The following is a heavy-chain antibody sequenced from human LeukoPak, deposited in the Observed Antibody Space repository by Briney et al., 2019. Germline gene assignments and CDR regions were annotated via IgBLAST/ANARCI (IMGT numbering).Heavy chain of an antibody. V-gene: IGHV3-33*01. CDR1: GFTFSNYG. Sequence: GGSLRLSCAASGFTFSNYGMHWVRQAPGKGLEWVALICHDGSNKYYADSVKGRFTISRDNSKNTLYLQLNSLRAEDTALYYCERVHTGARREVFDIWGLGTMGTVSS. CDR2: ICHDGSNK. CDR3: ERVHTGARREVFDI. J-gene: IGHJ3*02. D-gene: IGHD7-27*01.